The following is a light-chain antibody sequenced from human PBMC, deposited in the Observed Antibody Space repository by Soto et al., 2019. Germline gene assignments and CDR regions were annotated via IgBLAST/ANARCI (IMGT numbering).Light chain of an antibody. CDR1: QSVSTY. CDR2: DAS. Sequence: EIVLTQSPPTLSLSPGEGATLSRRASQSVSTYLAWYQQKPGQAPRLLIYDASSRATGIPARFSGSGSGTDFTLTISSLEPEDFAVYYCQQRSDWPRTFGQGTKLEIK. J-gene: IGKJ2*01. V-gene: IGKV3-11*01. CDR3: QQRSDWPRT.